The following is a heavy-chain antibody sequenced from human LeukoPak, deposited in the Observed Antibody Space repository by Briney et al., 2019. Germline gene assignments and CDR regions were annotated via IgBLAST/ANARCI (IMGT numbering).Heavy chain of an antibody. Sequence: ASVKVSCKASGYTFTSYYMHWVRQAPGQGLEWMGIINPSGGSTSYAQKFQGRVTMTRDTSTSTVYMELSSLRSEDTAVYYCARDKSEEEYSSSWYALWYYYGMDVWGQGTTVTVSS. CDR2: INPSGGST. V-gene: IGHV1-46*01. D-gene: IGHD6-13*01. J-gene: IGHJ6*02. CDR1: GYTFTSYY. CDR3: ARDKSEEEYSSSWYALWYYYGMDV.